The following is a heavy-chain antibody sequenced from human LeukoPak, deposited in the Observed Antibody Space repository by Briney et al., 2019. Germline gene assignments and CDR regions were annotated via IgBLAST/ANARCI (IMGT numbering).Heavy chain of an antibody. J-gene: IGHJ4*02. D-gene: IGHD1-26*01. CDR1: GYTFTVYY. CDR3: AREEVGATRVY. V-gene: IGHV1-2*02. CDR2: INPNSGGT. Sequence: ASVTVSCKASGYTFTVYYMHWVRQAPGQGLEWMGWINPNSGGTNYAQKFQGRVTMTRDTSISTAYMELSRLRSDDTAVYYCAREEVGATRVYWGQGTLVTVSS.